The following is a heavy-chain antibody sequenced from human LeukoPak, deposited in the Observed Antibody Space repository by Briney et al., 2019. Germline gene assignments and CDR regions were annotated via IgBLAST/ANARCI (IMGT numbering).Heavy chain of an antibody. CDR2: INHSGST. J-gene: IGHJ4*02. CDR3: ARDLSIVVVTATDYFDY. Sequence: SETLSFTCAVYGGSFSGYYWSWIRQPPGKGLEWIGEINHSGSTNYNPSLKSRVTISVDTSKNQFSLKLSSVTAADTAVYYCARDLSIVVVTATDYFDYWGQGTLVTVSS. V-gene: IGHV4-34*01. CDR1: GGSFSGYY. D-gene: IGHD2-21*02.